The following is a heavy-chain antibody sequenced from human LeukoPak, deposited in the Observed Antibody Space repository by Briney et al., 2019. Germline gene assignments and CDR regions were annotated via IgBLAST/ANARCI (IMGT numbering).Heavy chain of an antibody. CDR1: GFTFSSYA. D-gene: IGHD6-6*01. CDR3: ARTEGAARHVFDY. V-gene: IGHV3-30*04. Sequence: GGSLRLSCAASGFTFSSYAMHWVRQAPGKGLECVAVISYDGSNKYYADSVKGRFTISRDNSKNTLYLQMNSLRAEDTAVYYCARTEGAARHVFDYWGQGTLVTVSS. J-gene: IGHJ4*02. CDR2: ISYDGSNK.